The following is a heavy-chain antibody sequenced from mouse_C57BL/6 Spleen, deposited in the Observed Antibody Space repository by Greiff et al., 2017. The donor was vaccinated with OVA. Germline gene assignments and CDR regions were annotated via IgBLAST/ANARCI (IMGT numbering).Heavy chain of an antibody. V-gene: IGHV5-9-1*02. Sequence: EVKLMESGEGLVKPGGSLKLSCAASGFTFSSYAMSWVRQTPEKRLEWVAYISSGGDYIYYADTVKGRFTISRDNARNTLYLQMSSLKSEDTAMYYCTRDLRNLYYFDYWGQGTTLTVSS. CDR1: GFTFSSYA. J-gene: IGHJ2*01. CDR2: ISSGGDYI. D-gene: IGHD2-1*01. CDR3: TRDLRNLYYFDY.